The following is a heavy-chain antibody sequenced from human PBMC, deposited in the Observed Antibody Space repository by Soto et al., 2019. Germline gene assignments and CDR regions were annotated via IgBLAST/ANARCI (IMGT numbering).Heavy chain of an antibody. J-gene: IGHJ6*02. V-gene: IGHV4-34*01. Sequence: SETLSLTCAVYGGSFSGYYWSWIRQPPGKGLEWIGEINHSGSTNYNPSLKSRVTISVDTSKNQFSLKLSSVTAADTAVYYCARVLILSYYYGMDVWGQGTTVTVSS. CDR3: ARVLILSYYYGMDV. D-gene: IGHD2-15*01. CDR2: INHSGST. CDR1: GGSFSGYY.